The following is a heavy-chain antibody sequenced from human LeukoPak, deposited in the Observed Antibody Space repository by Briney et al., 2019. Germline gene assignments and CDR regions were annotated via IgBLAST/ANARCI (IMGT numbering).Heavy chain of an antibody. CDR3: TRDETGIDY. V-gene: IGHV3-20*04. D-gene: IGHD1-1*01. Sequence: GGSLRLSCAASGFIFDDFGMTWVRQAPRKGLEWVSSINWNGDITPYADSVKGRFTISRDNAKNALYLQMNSLRPEDTALYFCTRDETGIDYWGQGTLVTVSS. CDR1: GFIFDDFG. CDR2: INWNGDIT. J-gene: IGHJ4*02.